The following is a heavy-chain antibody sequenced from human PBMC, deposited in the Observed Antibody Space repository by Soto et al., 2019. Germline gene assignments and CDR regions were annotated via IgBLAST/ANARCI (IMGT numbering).Heavy chain of an antibody. J-gene: IGHJ1*01. Sequence: SVKVSCKASGGTFSSYTISWVRQAPRQGLEWMGRIIPILGIANYAQKFQGRVTITADKSTSTAYMELSSLRSEDTAVYYCARGARGYDSSGYYYVDWGQ. CDR3: ARGARGYDSSGYYYVD. CDR2: IIPILGIA. V-gene: IGHV1-69*02. CDR1: GGTFSSYT. D-gene: IGHD3-22*01.